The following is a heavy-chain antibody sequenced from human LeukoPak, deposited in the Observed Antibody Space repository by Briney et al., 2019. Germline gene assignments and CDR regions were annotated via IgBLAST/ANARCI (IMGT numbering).Heavy chain of an antibody. CDR1: GYTLTELS. J-gene: IGHJ5*02. V-gene: IGHV1-24*01. D-gene: IGHD3-9*01. CDR3: ATVSYYDILTGYSDWFDP. CDR2: FDPEDGET. Sequence: GASVKVSCKVSGYTLTELSMHWVRQAPGKGLEWRGGFDPEDGETIYAQKFQGRVTMTEDTSTDTAYMELSSLRSEDTAVYYCATVSYYDILTGYSDWFDPWGQGTLVTVSS.